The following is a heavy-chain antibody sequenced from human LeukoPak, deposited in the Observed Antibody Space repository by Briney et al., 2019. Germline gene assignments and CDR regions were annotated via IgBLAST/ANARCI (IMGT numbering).Heavy chain of an antibody. J-gene: IGHJ4*02. D-gene: IGHD3-22*01. CDR1: GGSISSSSYY. CDR2: IYYSGST. Sequence: SETLSLTCTVSGGSISSSSYYWGWIRQPPGKGLEWIGSIYYSGSTYYNPSLKSRVTISVDTSKNQFSLKLSSVTAADTAVYYCARHFYDSSGTDYWGQGTLVT. V-gene: IGHV4-39*01. CDR3: ARHFYDSSGTDY.